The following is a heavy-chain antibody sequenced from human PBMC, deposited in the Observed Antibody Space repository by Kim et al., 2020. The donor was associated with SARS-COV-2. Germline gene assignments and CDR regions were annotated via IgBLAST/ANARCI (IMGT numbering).Heavy chain of an antibody. CDR2: IWYDGSNK. D-gene: IGHD3-9*01. J-gene: IGHJ6*02. CDR1: GFTFSSYG. V-gene: IGHV3-33*01. CDR3: ARDLRYFDWLPPYYYYGMDV. Sequence: GGSLRLSCAASGFTFSSYGMHWVRQAPGKGLEWVAVIWYDGSNKYYADSVKGRFTISRDNSKNTLYLQMNSLRAEDTAVYYCARDLRYFDWLPPYYYYGMDVWGQGTTVTVSS.